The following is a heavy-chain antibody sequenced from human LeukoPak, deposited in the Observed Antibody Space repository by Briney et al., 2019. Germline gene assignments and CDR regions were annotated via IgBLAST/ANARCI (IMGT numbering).Heavy chain of an antibody. CDR1: GGSFSGYY. D-gene: IGHD2-2*01. Sequence: SETLSLTCAVYGGSFSGYYWSWIRQPPGEGLEWIGEINHSGRTNYNPSLKSRVTIAVGTSKKQFSLKLTSVTAADAAVYYCASRSDCSSSSCHDNCFDPWGQGTLVTVSS. J-gene: IGHJ5*02. V-gene: IGHV4-34*01. CDR2: INHSGRT. CDR3: ASRSDCSSSSCHDNCFDP.